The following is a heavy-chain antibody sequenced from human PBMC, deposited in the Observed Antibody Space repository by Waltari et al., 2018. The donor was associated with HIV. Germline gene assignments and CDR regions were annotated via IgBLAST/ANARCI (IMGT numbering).Heavy chain of an antibody. CDR2: ISSSSNFI. V-gene: IGHV3-21*01. Sequence: ELHLVEYGGGLVKRGVLLRLSSEASGSSFISSGEHWVRQAPGKGLELVSYISSSSNFIYYADSVKGRFTISRDNAKNSLYLQMNSLRAEDTAVYYCARDGGSPPNRWFDPWGQGTLVTVSS. CDR3: ARDGGSPPNRWFDP. D-gene: IGHD1-26*01. CDR1: GSSFISSG. J-gene: IGHJ5*02.